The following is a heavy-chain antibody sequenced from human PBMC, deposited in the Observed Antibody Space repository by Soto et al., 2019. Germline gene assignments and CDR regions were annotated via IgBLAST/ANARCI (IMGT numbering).Heavy chain of an antibody. CDR1: GGSISSSSYY. CDR3: AGRALDYYDSSGYYREDAFDI. V-gene: IGHV4-39*01. CDR2: IYYSGST. D-gene: IGHD3-22*01. Sequence: SSETLSLTCTVSGGSISSSSYYWGWIRQPPGKGLEWIGSIYYSGSTYYNPSLKSRVTISVDTSKNQFSLKLSSVTAADTAVYYCAGRALDYYDSSGYYREDAFDIWGQGTMVTVS. J-gene: IGHJ3*02.